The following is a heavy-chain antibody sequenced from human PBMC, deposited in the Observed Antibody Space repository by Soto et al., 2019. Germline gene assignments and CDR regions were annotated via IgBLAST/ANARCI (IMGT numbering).Heavy chain of an antibody. CDR3: ARASGYCTISVCYRGNWFDS. CDR2: ISAYNGNT. J-gene: IGHJ5*01. D-gene: IGHD2-8*01. V-gene: IGHV1-18*01. Sequence: ASVKVSCKASGYTFTSYGISWVRQAPGQGLEWMGWISAYNGNTNYAQKLQGRVTMTTDTSTSTAYMELRSLRSDDTAVYYCARASGYCTISVCYRGNWFDSWCKGTLVTVS. CDR1: GYTFTSYG.